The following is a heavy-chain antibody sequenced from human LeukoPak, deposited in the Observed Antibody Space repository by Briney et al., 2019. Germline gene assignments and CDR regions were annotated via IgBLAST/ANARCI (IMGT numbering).Heavy chain of an antibody. Sequence: PGGSLRLSCAASGFTFSSYWMHWVRQAPGKGLVWVSRINRDGSSTSYADSVKGRFTISRDNAKNTLYLQMNSLRAEDTAVYYCARVVRFLEWLLRTDDAFSIRGQRTMVTVSS. D-gene: IGHD3-3*01. CDR2: INRDGSST. J-gene: IGHJ3*02. CDR3: ARVVRFLEWLLRTDDAFSI. CDR1: GFTFSSYW. V-gene: IGHV3-74*01.